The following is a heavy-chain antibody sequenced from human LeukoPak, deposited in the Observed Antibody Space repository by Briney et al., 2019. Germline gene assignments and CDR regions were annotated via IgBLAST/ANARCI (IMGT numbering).Heavy chain of an antibody. CDR1: GFTFSSYG. CDR3: AKDPYGSWYFDY. D-gene: IGHD3-10*01. V-gene: IGHV3-30*18. Sequence: GRSLRLSCAASGFTFSSYGMHWVRQAPGKGLEWVAVISYDGRNKYYADSVKGRFTISRDNSKNTLYLQMNSLRAEDTAVYYCAKDPYGSWYFDYWGQGTLVTVSS. J-gene: IGHJ4*02. CDR2: ISYDGRNK.